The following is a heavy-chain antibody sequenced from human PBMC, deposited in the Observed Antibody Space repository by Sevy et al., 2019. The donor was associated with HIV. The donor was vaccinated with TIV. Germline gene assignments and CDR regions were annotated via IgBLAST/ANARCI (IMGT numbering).Heavy chain of an antibody. D-gene: IGHD1-26*01. CDR3: STIWIRTGSYEGNGIFEY. Sequence: GGSLRLSCAASGFTFSNVWMNWVRQAPGKGLEWVGRIKSKTDGGTTDYAAPVKGRFTISRDDSKNTLYLQMNSLKTEDTAVYYCSTIWIRTGSYEGNGIFEYWGQGTLVTVSS. J-gene: IGHJ4*02. CDR2: IKSKTDGGTT. CDR1: GFTFSNVW. V-gene: IGHV3-15*01.